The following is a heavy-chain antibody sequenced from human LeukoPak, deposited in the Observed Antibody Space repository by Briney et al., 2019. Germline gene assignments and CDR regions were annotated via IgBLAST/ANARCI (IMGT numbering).Heavy chain of an antibody. Sequence: SSETLSLTCAVYGGSFSGYYWSWIRQPPRKGLEWIGEINHSGSTNYNPSLKSRVTISVDTSKNQFSLKLSSVTAADTAVYYCARARKAIVVVPAALDYWGQGTLVTVSS. V-gene: IGHV4-34*01. CDR2: INHSGST. D-gene: IGHD2-2*01. J-gene: IGHJ4*02. CDR3: ARARKAIVVVPAALDY. CDR1: GGSFSGYY.